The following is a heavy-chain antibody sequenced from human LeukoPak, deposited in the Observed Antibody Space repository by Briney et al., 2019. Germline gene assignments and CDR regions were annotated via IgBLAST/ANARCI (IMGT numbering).Heavy chain of an antibody. CDR3: ARADNTGWSSLDP. D-gene: IGHD6-19*01. CDR1: SGSISNYY. CDR2: MYYTGSI. J-gene: IGHJ5*02. V-gene: IGHV4-59*08. Sequence: PSETLSLTCTVSSGSISNYYWSWIRQPPGKGLEWIGYMYYTGSISYNPSLKSRVTMSVDMSKNQFSLTLSSVTATDAAIYYCARADNTGWSSLDPWGQGTLVIVSS.